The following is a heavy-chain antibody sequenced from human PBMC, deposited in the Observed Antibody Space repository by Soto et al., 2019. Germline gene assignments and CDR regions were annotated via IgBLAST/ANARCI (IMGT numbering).Heavy chain of an antibody. CDR2: ITGSGGTT. D-gene: IGHD3-22*01. CDR1: GFTFSSYA. Sequence: GGSLRLSCAASGFTFSSYAMNWVRQAPGKGLEWVSAITGSGGTTYYADSVKGRFTISRDNSKNTLYLQMSSLRAEDTAVYYCAKDLYDSSGYYRQTRVFDYWGQGTLVTVSS. V-gene: IGHV3-23*01. CDR3: AKDLYDSSGYYRQTRVFDY. J-gene: IGHJ4*02.